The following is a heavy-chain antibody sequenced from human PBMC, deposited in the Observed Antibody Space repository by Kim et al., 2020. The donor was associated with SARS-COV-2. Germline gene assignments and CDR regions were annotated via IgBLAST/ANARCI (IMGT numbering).Heavy chain of an antibody. CDR3: AREHIVVVTATDY. Sequence: GGSLRLSCAASGFTFSSYWMSWVRQAPGKGLEWVANIKQDGSEKYYVDSVKGRFTISRDNAKNSLYLQMNSLRAEDTAVYYCAREHIVVVTATDYWGQGTLVTVSS. CDR2: IKQDGSEK. J-gene: IGHJ4*02. V-gene: IGHV3-7*01. D-gene: IGHD2-21*02. CDR1: GFTFSSYW.